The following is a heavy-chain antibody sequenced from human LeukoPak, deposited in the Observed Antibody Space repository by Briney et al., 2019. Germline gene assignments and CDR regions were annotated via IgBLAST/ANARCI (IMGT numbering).Heavy chain of an antibody. CDR1: EFTFSSYW. CDR2: IKQDGGQI. CDR3: ARLGARQMLEY. J-gene: IGHJ4*02. D-gene: IGHD4-17*01. Sequence: GGSLRLSCAASEFTFSSYWMSWVRQAPGKGLEWVANIKQDGGQIYYLESVKGRFTVSRDNAKNSLYLQMNSLRAEDTAVYYCARLGARQMLEYWGQGTLVTDSS. V-gene: IGHV3-7*01.